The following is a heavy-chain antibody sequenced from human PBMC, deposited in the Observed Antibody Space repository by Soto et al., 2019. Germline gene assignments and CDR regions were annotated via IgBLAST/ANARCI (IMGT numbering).Heavy chain of an antibody. CDR3: ARGKDFDY. CDR1: GGSISSYY. J-gene: IGHJ4*02. Sequence: SETLSLTCTVSGGSISSYYWSWIRQPPGKGLEWIGYIYYSGSTNYNPSLKSRVTISVDTSKNQFSLKLSSVTAADTAVYYCARGKDFDYWGQGTLVTVSS. CDR2: IYYSGST. V-gene: IGHV4-59*01.